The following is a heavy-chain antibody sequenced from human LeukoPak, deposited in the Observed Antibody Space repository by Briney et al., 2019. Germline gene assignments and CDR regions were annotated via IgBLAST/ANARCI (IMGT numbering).Heavy chain of an antibody. J-gene: IGHJ4*02. D-gene: IGHD1-26*01. Sequence: GGSLRLSCEASGLTFSSYDMNWVRQAPGKGLEWVSYISSSGSTIYYADSVKGRFTISRDNAKNSLYLQMNSLRAEDTAVYYCARDSGTIDYWGQGTLVTVSS. V-gene: IGHV3-48*03. CDR3: ARDSGTIDY. CDR2: ISSSGSTI. CDR1: GLTFSSYD.